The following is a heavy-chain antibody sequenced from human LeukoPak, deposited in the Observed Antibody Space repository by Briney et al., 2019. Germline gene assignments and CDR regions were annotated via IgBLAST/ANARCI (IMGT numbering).Heavy chain of an antibody. J-gene: IGHJ3*02. CDR2: INSDGSSI. V-gene: IGHV3-74*01. D-gene: IGHD3-3*01. CDR3: ARDGAGYDFWSGYYNTDAFDI. Sequence: GGSLRLSCAASGFTFSSHWMHWVRQAPGKGLVWVSRINSDGSSISYADSVKGRFTISRDNAKNSLYLQMNSLRAEDTAVYYCARDGAGYDFWSGYYNTDAFDIWGQGTMVTVSS. CDR1: GFTFSSHW.